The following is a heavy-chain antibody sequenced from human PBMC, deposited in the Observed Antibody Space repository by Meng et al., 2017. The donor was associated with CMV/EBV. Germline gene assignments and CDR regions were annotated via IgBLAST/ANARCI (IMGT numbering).Heavy chain of an antibody. J-gene: IGHJ4*02. V-gene: IGHV4-39*07. CDR1: GGSISSSSYY. CDR3: AREPLGSSWSPLHFDY. CDR2: IYYSGST. Sequence: GSLRLSCTVSGGSISSSSYYWGWIRQPPGKGLEWIGSIYYSGSTYYNPSLKSRVTISVATSKNQFSLKLSSVTAADTAVYYCAREPLGSSWSPLHFDYWGQGTLVTVSS. D-gene: IGHD6-13*01.